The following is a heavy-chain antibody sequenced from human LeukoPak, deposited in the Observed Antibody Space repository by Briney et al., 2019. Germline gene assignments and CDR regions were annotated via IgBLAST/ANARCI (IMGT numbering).Heavy chain of an antibody. Sequence: GGSLRLSCAASGFTFSNYGMHWVRQAPGKGLEWLAFMRYDGSNTHYADSVKGRFTISRDNAKNSLYLQMNSLRAEDTAVYYCARDHNYDILTGYFDYWGQGTLVTVSS. J-gene: IGHJ4*02. CDR2: MRYDGSNT. V-gene: IGHV3-30*02. CDR1: GFTFSNYG. CDR3: ARDHNYDILTGYFDY. D-gene: IGHD3-9*01.